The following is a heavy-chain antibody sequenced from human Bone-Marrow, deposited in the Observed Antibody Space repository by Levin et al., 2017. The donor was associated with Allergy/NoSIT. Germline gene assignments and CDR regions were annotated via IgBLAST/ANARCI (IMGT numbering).Heavy chain of an antibody. D-gene: IGHD5-12*01. CDR2: ISYDGTNK. J-gene: IGHJ1*01. Sequence: GGSLRLSCAASGFAFSSYAMHWVRQAPGKGLEWVAVISYDGTNKQYADSVKGRFTISRDNSQNTLHLQMDSLRSEDTAVYYCGIDYWGQGALVTVSS. V-gene: IGHV3-30*04. CDR1: GFAFSSYA. CDR3: GIDY.